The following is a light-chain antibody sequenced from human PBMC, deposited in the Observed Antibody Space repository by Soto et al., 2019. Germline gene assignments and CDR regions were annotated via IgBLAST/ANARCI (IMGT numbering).Light chain of an antibody. CDR1: QSVSIW. CDR3: QQYDSSSPWT. CDR2: KAS. Sequence: DIQMTQSPSTLSASVGDRVTITCRASQSVSIWLAWYQQKPGKAPKLLIYKASSLESGVPSRFSGSGSGTEFTLTISSLQPDEFATYYCQQYDSSSPWTFGQGTKVVIK. V-gene: IGKV1-5*03. J-gene: IGKJ1*01.